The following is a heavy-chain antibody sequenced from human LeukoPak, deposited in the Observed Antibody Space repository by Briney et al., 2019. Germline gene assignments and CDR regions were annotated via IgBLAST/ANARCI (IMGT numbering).Heavy chain of an antibody. D-gene: IGHD5-18*01. V-gene: IGHV3-30*01. CDR1: GFTFSSYA. J-gene: IGHJ6*03. Sequence: PGRSLRLSCAASGFTFSSYAMPWVRQAPGKGLERVAVISYDGSNKYYADSVKGRFTISRDNSKNTLYLQMNSLRAEDTAVYYCAREGKVSGSYGYYYYYYMDVWGKGTTVTVSS. CDR3: AREGKVSGSYGYYYYYYMDV. CDR2: ISYDGSNK.